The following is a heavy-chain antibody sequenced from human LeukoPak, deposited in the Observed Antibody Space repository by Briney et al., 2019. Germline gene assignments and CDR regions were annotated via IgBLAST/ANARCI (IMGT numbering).Heavy chain of an antibody. CDR3: AKGRQQLVKPVPNY. D-gene: IGHD6-13*01. J-gene: IGHJ4*02. Sequence: GGSLRLSCAASGYTFSIYGMHWVRQAPGKGLEWVAVISYDGSNKYYADSVKGRFTISRDNSKNTLYLQMNSLRAEDTAVYYCAKGRQQLVKPVPNYWGQGTLVTVSS. CDR2: ISYDGSNK. CDR1: GYTFSIYG. V-gene: IGHV3-30*18.